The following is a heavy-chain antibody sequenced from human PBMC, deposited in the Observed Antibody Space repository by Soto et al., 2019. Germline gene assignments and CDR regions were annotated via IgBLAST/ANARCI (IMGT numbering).Heavy chain of an antibody. CDR1: GFSLSTTRVG. CDR3: AHSKAPGMRYYFHY. V-gene: IGHV2-5*02. CDR2: LYWDDDK. Sequence: QITLKESGPTLVKPTQTLTLTCAFSGFSLSTTRVGVGWIRQPPGEALEWLALLYWDDDKLYSPSLKRRLTITKDTSKNRVVLTLTNVDPVDTATYYCAHSKAPGMRYYFHYWGQGTLVTVSS. J-gene: IGHJ4*02.